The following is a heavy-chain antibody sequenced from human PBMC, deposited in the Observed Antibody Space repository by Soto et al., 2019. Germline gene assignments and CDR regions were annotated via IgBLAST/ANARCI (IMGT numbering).Heavy chain of an antibody. V-gene: IGHV6-1*01. CDR3: GKVSTYYYDSTFDY. CDR2: TYYRSKWYN. J-gene: IGHJ4*02. CDR1: GDSVSTNSAT. D-gene: IGHD3-22*01. Sequence: SQTLSLTCAISGDSVSTNSATWDWIRQSPSRGLEWLGRTYYRSKWYNDYAVSVKGRITINPDTSNNQFSLQMNSLRAEDTAVYYCGKVSTYYYDSTFDYWGQGTLVTVSS.